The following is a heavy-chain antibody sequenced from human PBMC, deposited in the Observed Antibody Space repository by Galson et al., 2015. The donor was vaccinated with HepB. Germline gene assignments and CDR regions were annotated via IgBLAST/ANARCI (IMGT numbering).Heavy chain of an antibody. CDR2: IWYDGSNK. V-gene: IGHV3-33*01. J-gene: IGHJ4*02. CDR1: GFTFSSYG. Sequence: SLRLSCAASGFTFSSYGMHWVRQAPGKGLEWVAVIWYDGSNKYYADSVKGRFTISRDNSKNTLYLQMNSLRAEDTAVYYCARRGYSYGLPIDYWGQGTLVTVSS. CDR3: ARRGYSYGLPIDY. D-gene: IGHD5-18*01.